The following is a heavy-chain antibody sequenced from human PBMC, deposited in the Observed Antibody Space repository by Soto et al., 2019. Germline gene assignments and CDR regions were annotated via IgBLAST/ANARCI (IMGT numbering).Heavy chain of an antibody. Sequence: EVQLLESGGGLVQPGGSLRLSCAASGFTFSSYVVSWVRQAPGKGLEWVSSISDSGDSRYYTDSVKGRFTISRDNSKNTRYLQMNSLRAEDTAVYYCATYGVPDYWGQGTLVTVSS. CDR1: GFTFSSYV. CDR3: ATYGVPDY. J-gene: IGHJ4*02. D-gene: IGHD4-17*01. V-gene: IGHV3-23*01. CDR2: ISDSGDSR.